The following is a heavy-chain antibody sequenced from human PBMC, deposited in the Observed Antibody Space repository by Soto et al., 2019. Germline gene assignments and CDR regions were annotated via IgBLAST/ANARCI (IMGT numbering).Heavy chain of an antibody. Sequence: ASVKVSCKASGYTFTSYGISWVRQAPGQGLEWMGWISAYNGSTNYAQKLQGRVTMTTDTSTSTAYMELRSLRSDDTAVYYCARETIFIFDSVWGSAPKRYYLAYWGQGTRVPVSP. J-gene: IGHJ4*02. D-gene: IGHD3-16*01. V-gene: IGHV1-18*01. CDR1: GYTFTSYG. CDR2: ISAYNGST. CDR3: ARETIFIFDSVWGSAPKRYYLAY.